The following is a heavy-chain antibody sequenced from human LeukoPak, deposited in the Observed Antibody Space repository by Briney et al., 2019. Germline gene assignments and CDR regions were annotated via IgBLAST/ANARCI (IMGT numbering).Heavy chain of an antibody. CDR1: GFSFSSYT. V-gene: IGHV3-23*01. D-gene: IGHD6-13*01. J-gene: IGHJ6*04. CDR3: AKGPRSSWYHYGMDV. Sequence: PGGSLRLSCAASGFSFSSYTMSWVRQAPGKGLEWVSAISGSGGNTYFADSVKGRFTISRDNSKNTLYLQMNSLRAEDTAVYYCAKGPRSSWYHYGMDVWGKGTTVTVSS. CDR2: ISGSGGNT.